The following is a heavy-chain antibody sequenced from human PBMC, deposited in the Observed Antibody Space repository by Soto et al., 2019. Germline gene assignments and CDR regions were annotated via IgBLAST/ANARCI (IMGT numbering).Heavy chain of an antibody. CDR2: ISWDGGST. J-gene: IGHJ6*02. CDR1: GFTFDDYT. V-gene: IGHV3-43*01. Sequence: GGSLRRSCAASGFTFDDYTMHWVRQAPGKGLEWVSLISWDGGSTYYADSVKGRFTISRDNSKNSLYLQMNSLRTEDTALYYCAKGRYSSGWYDYYGMDVWGQGTTVTVSS. CDR3: AKGRYSSGWYDYYGMDV. D-gene: IGHD6-19*01.